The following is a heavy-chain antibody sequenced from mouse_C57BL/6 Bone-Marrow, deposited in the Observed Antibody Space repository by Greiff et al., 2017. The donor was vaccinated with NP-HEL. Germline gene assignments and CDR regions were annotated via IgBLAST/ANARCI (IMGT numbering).Heavy chain of an antibody. Sequence: VQGVESGAELVRPGASVKLSCKASGYTFTDYYINWVKQRPGQGLEWIARIYPGSGNTYYNEKFKGKATLTAEKSSSTAYMQLSSLTSEDSAVYFCARGVDYWGQGTTLTVSS. J-gene: IGHJ2*01. V-gene: IGHV1-76*01. CDR3: ARGVDY. CDR1: GYTFTDYY. CDR2: IYPGSGNT.